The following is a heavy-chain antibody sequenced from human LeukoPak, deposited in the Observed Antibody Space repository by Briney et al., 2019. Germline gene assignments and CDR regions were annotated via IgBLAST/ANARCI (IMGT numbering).Heavy chain of an antibody. CDR2: ISYDGSNK. J-gene: IGHJ4*02. CDR1: GFTFSDYY. V-gene: IGHV3-30*18. Sequence: GGSLRLSCAASGFTFSDYYMSWIRQAPGKGLEWVAVISYDGSNKYYADSVKGRFTISRDNSKNTLYLQMNSLRAEDTAVYYCAKDYYYDSSGYLYWGQGTLVTVSS. CDR3: AKDYYYDSSGYLY. D-gene: IGHD3-22*01.